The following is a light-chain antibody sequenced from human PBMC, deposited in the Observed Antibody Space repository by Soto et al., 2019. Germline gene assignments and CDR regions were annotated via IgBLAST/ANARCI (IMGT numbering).Light chain of an antibody. V-gene: IGKV3-15*01. CDR2: GAS. J-gene: IGKJ5*01. CDR3: QQYNNWPTIT. Sequence: EIVRTQSPVTLSVSPGERATLSCRASQSVTSNLAWYQQRPCQAPRLLIYGASTRATGLPARFSGSGSGTEFTLTISSLQSEDFAVYYCQQYNNWPTITVGQGTRLEIK. CDR1: QSVTSN.